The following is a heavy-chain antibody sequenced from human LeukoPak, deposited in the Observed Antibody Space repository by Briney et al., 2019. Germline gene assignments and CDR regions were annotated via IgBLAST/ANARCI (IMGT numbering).Heavy chain of an antibody. CDR3: GSSITGSIKV. V-gene: IGHV4-38-2*02. Sequence: PSETLSLTCTVSGYSISSGSYWGWIRQPPGKGLEWIGSIYHSGSTSYNPSLKSRVTISVDTSKNQFSLKLSSVTAADTAVYYCGSSITGSIKVWGQGTLATVSS. D-gene: IGHD1-7*01. CDR1: GYSISSGSY. CDR2: IYHSGST. J-gene: IGHJ4*02.